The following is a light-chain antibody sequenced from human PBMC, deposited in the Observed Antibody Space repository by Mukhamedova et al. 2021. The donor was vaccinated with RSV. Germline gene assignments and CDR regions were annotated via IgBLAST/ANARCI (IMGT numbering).Light chain of an antibody. Sequence: WYQRRVHGKAPKLLIYAASSLQSGVPSRFSGSGSGTDFTLTISSLQPEDFAVYYCQQYNNWRTFGQGTKVEIK. J-gene: IGKJ1*01. CDR3: QQYNNWRT. V-gene: IGKV1-39*02. CDR2: AAS.